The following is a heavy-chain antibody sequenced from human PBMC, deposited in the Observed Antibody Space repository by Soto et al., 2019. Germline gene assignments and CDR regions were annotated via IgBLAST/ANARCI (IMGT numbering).Heavy chain of an antibody. CDR3: ARDIGGDPDYDILTGYLNWFDP. D-gene: IGHD3-9*01. Sequence: QVQLVQSGAEVKKPGSSVKVSCKASGGTFSSYAISWVRQAPGQGLEWMGGIIPIFGTANYAQKFQGRVTITADESTSTAYMKLSSLRSEDTAVYYCARDIGGDPDYDILTGYLNWFDPWGQGTLVTVSS. J-gene: IGHJ5*02. V-gene: IGHV1-69*01. CDR2: IIPIFGTA. CDR1: GGTFSSYA.